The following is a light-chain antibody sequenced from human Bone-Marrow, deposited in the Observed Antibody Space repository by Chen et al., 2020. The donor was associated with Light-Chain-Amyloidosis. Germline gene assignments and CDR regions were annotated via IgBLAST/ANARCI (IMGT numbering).Light chain of an antibody. CDR1: DLPTKY. CDR2: RDT. Sequence: SYELTQPPSLSVSPAQTARITCSGDDLPTKYAYWYQQKPGKAPVLVIHRDTERPSGISERFSGSSSGTTATLTISGVQAEDEADYHCQSADSSGTYEVIFGGGTKLTVL. V-gene: IGLV3-25*03. CDR3: QSADSSGTYEVI. J-gene: IGLJ2*01.